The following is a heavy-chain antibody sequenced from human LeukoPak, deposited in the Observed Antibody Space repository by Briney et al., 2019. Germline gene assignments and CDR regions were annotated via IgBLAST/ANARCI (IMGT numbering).Heavy chain of an antibody. V-gene: IGHV3-66*01. CDR2: IYSDGST. D-gene: IGHD2-15*01. J-gene: IGHJ5*02. CDR1: GFTVSSNY. CDR3: ARDYCSGGGCYPGGNWFGP. Sequence: PGGSLRLSCAASGFTVSSNYMSWVRQAPGKGLEWVSVIYSDGSTYYADSVKGRFTISRDNSKNTLYLQMNSLRAEDTAVYYCARDYCSGGGCYPGGNWFGPWGQGTLVTVSS.